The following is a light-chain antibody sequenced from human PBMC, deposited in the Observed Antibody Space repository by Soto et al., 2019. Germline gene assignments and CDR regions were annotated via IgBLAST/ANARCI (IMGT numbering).Light chain of an antibody. Sequence: EIVLTQSTATLSLSPGERATLSCRASQSVARYLAWYQLKPGQAPRLLIYDASNRATGIPARFSGSGSGTDFTLTISSLEPEDFAIYYCQQRAKWLTFGGGTKVELQ. CDR1: QSVARY. CDR3: QQRAKWLT. J-gene: IGKJ4*01. V-gene: IGKV3-11*01. CDR2: DAS.